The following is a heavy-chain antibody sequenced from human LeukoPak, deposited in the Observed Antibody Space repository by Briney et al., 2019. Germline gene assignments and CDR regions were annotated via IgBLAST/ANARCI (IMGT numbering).Heavy chain of an antibody. Sequence: PSETLSLTCAVYGGSFSGYYWSWIRQLPGKGLEWIGEINHSGSTNYNPSLQSRVTISVDTSKNQFSLKLSSVTAADTAVYYCAGRYCSSTSCYFHYYYGMDVWGKGTTVTVSS. CDR2: INHSGST. CDR3: AGRYCSSTSCYFHYYYGMDV. D-gene: IGHD2-2*01. CDR1: GGSFSGYY. V-gene: IGHV4-34*01. J-gene: IGHJ6*04.